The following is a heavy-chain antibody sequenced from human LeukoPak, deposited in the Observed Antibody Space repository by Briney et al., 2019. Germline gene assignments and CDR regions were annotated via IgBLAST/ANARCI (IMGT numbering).Heavy chain of an antibody. CDR1: GFTFSSYW. D-gene: IGHD2-8*02. Sequence: PGGSLRLSCAASGFTFSSYWMSWVRQAPGKGLEWVANIKQDGSEKYYVDSVKGRFTISRDNAKNSLYLQMNSLRAEDTAVYYCARYWDYYYYGMDVWGQGTTATVSS. CDR2: IKQDGSEK. V-gene: IGHV3-7*01. CDR3: ARYWDYYYYGMDV. J-gene: IGHJ6*02.